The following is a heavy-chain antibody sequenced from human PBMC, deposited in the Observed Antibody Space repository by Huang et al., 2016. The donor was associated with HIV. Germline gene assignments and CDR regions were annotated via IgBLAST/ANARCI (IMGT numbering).Heavy chain of an antibody. Sequence: QVQLQQWGAGLLKPSETLSLTCAVYGGSFSGYYWSGIRQSPGKGLEWIGEINHRGSTNYTPSLKRRVTVSVDTSKNQFSLKLSSVTAADTAVYYCARDTSGWYALFPFFDYWGQGTLVTVSS. J-gene: IGHJ4*02. CDR3: ARDTSGWYALFPFFDY. V-gene: IGHV4-34*01. D-gene: IGHD6-19*01. CDR1: GGSFSGYY. CDR2: INHRGST.